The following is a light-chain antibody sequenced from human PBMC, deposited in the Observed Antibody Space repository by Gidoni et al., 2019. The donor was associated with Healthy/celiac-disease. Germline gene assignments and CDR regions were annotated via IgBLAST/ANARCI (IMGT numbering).Light chain of an antibody. CDR2: AAS. V-gene: IGKV1-39*01. CDR1: QSISSY. J-gene: IGKJ1*01. Sequence: DLQMTQYPSSLSASVGDRVTITCRASQSISSYLNWYQQKPGKAPKLLIYAASSLQSGVPSRFSGSGSGTDFTLTISSLQPEDFATYYCQQGYSTLWTFGQGTKVEIK. CDR3: QQGYSTLWT.